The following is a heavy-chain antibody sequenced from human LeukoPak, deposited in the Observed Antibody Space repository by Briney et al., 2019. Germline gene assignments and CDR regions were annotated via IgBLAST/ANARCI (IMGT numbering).Heavy chain of an antibody. CDR2: IYYSGST. CDR3: ARDLWFGELSYYGMDV. D-gene: IGHD3-10*01. J-gene: IGHJ6*04. Sequence: SQTLSLTCTVSVGSISSGGYYWSWIRQHPGKGLEWIGYIYYSGSTYYNPSLKSRVTISVDTSKNQFSLKLSSVTAADTAVYYCARDLWFGELSYYGMDVWGKGTTVTVSS. V-gene: IGHV4-31*03. CDR1: VGSISSGGYY.